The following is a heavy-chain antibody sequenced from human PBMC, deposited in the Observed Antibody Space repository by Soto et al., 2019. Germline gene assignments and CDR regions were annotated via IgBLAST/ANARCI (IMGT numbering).Heavy chain of an antibody. Sequence: QVQLVQSGAEVKKPGASVKVSCKASGDTFTSYHITWVRQAPGQGLEWMGWISAYNGNTNYAQKLHGRVTTTTDKSTSTAYMDLRSLRSDDTAVYYCARDSPPPREWGQGTLVTVSS. J-gene: IGHJ4*02. CDR1: GDTFTSYH. CDR2: ISAYNGNT. V-gene: IGHV1-18*01. CDR3: ARDSPPPRE.